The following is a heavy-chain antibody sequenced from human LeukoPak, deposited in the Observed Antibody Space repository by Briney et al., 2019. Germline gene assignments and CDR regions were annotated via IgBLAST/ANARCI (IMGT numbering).Heavy chain of an antibody. CDR1: GFTFSSYS. Sequence: GGSLRLSCAASGFTFSSYSMNWVRQAPGKGLEWVSSISSSSSYIYYADSVKGRFTISRDNAKNSLYLQMNSPRAEDTAVYYCARGALVVVAATRNDYWGQGTLVTVSS. V-gene: IGHV3-21*01. D-gene: IGHD2-15*01. CDR3: ARGALVVVAATRNDY. CDR2: ISSSSSYI. J-gene: IGHJ4*02.